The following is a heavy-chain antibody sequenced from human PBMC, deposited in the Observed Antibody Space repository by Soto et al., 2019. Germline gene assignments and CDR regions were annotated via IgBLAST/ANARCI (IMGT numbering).Heavy chain of an antibody. CDR3: AAGMGLLWFGDPDY. CDR2: ISGSGGST. J-gene: IGHJ4*02. CDR1: GFTFSSYA. Sequence: EVQLLESGGGLVQPGGSLRLSCAASGFTFSSYAMSWVRQAPGKGLEWVSAISGSGGSTYYADSVKGRFTISRDNSKNPLYLQMNSVRAEDTAVYYCAAGMGLLWFGDPDYWGQGTLVTVSS. D-gene: IGHD3-10*01. V-gene: IGHV3-23*01.